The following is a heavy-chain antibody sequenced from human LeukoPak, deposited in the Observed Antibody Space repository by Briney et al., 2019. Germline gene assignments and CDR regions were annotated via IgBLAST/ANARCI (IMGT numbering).Heavy chain of an antibody. D-gene: IGHD3-16*01. Sequence: TSETLSLTSTVSGDSISSSSYYWGWNRQPPGKGLEWIGTIYYSGSTNYNPCLKSRVTISVDTSKNQFSLKLSSVTAADTAMYYCVYMKVGGSFDYWGQGTLVTVSS. J-gene: IGHJ4*02. CDR3: VYMKVGGSFDY. V-gene: IGHV4-39*01. CDR2: IYYSGST. CDR1: GDSISSSSYY.